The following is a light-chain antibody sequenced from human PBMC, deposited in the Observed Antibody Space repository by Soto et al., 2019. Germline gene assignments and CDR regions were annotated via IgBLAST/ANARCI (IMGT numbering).Light chain of an antibody. CDR1: QSVSNNY. CDR2: GAS. V-gene: IGKV3-20*01. J-gene: IGKJ1*01. CDR3: QKYGSSGT. Sequence: EIVLTQSPGTLSLSPGXRATLPCRASQSVSNNYLAWYQQKPGQAPRLLIYGASNRATGIPDRFSGSGSGTDFTLTISRLEPEDFAVYYCQKYGSSGTFGQGTKVDIK.